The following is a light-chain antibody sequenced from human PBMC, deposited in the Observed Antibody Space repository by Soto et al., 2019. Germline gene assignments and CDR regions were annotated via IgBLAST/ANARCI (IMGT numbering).Light chain of an antibody. J-gene: IGKJ2*03. CDR3: QQFDSSRIYS. CDR1: QSVTSTY. V-gene: IGKV3-20*01. CDR2: GGS. Sequence: IVLTQSPGTLSLSPGERATLSCRASQSVTSTYLAWYQQKPGQSPRLIIYGGSTRATGFPDRFSGGGSGTDFTLTISRLEPEDSAVYYCHCQQFDSSRIYSFGQGTKLEI.